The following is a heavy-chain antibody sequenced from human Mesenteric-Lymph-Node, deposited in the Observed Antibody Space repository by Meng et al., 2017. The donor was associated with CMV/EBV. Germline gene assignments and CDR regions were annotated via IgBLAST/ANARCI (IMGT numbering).Heavy chain of an antibody. CDR1: GFTFSSYA. CDR2: ISYDGSNK. D-gene: IGHD4-17*01. J-gene: IGHJ4*02. V-gene: IGHV3-30*04. CDR3: VRAEYGDYAGY. Sequence: GGSLRLSCAASGFTFSSYAMQWVRQAPGKGLEWVAVISYDGSNKYYADSVKGRFTISRDNSKNTLFLQMNSLRAEDTAVYYCVRAEYGDYAGYWGQGTLVTVSS.